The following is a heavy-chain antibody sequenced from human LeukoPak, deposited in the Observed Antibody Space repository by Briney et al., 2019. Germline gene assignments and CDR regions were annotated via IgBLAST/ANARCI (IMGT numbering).Heavy chain of an antibody. J-gene: IGHJ4*02. V-gene: IGHV3-72*01. CDR3: IKVGPGDIES. CDR2: IRNKANSYTT. D-gene: IGHD4-17*01. CDR1: GFTFSDHY. Sequence: PGGSLRLSCAASGFTFSDHYVDWVRQAPGKGLEWVGRIRNKANSYTTEYAASVKGRFTISRDDSKNSLYLQMNSLKTEDTAVYYCIKVGPGDIESWGQGTLVTVSS.